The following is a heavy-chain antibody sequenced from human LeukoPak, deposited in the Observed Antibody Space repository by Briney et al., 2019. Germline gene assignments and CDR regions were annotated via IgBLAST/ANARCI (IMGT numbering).Heavy chain of an antibody. CDR1: GYTFIRYG. Sequence: VASVKVSCKASGYTFIRYGINWVRQAPGQGLEWMGGIIPIFGTANYAQKFQGRVTITAVESTSTAYMEVSSLRSEDTAVYYCARGWLAETMVVTPYNYWGQGTLVTVSS. V-gene: IGHV1-69*13. J-gene: IGHJ4*02. D-gene: IGHD4-23*01. CDR3: ARGWLAETMVVTPYNY. CDR2: IIPIFGTA.